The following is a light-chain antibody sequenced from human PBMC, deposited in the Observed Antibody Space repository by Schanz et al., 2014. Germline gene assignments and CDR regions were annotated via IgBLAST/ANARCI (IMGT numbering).Light chain of an antibody. V-gene: IGLV2-14*01. CDR3: SSHTAITTAVV. CDR1: SSDMGGRAY. CDR2: DVN. J-gene: IGLJ2*01. Sequence: QSALTQPASVSGSPGQSITISCTGTSSDMGGRAYVSWYQQRPGKAPQLILYDVNSRPSGVSNRFSGSKSGNTASLTISGLQAEDEADYHYSSHTAITTAVVFGGGTKLTVL.